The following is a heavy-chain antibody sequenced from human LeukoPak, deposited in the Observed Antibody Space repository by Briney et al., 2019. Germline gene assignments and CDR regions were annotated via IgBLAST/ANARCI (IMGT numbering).Heavy chain of an antibody. J-gene: IGHJ3*02. CDR1: GGSISSYY. D-gene: IGHD3-10*01. CDR2: IYYSGST. V-gene: IGHV4-59*08. Sequence: SETLSLTCTVSGGSISSYYWSWIRQPPGKGLEWIGYIYYSGSTNYNPSLKSRVTISVDTSKNQFSLKLSSVTAADTAVYYCARRSQTDIASGAFDIWGQGTMVTVSS. CDR3: ARRSQTDIASGAFDI.